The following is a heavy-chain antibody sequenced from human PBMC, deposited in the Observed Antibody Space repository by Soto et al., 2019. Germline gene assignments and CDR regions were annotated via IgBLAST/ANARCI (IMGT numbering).Heavy chain of an antibody. J-gene: IGHJ4*02. Sequence: SETLSLTCTVSGGSINNHYWSWIRQPPGKGLEWLGYVYYNGITNYNPSLKSRVTISRDNSKNTLYLQMNSLRADDTAVYYCAGDPRGPDYWGQGTLVTVSS. CDR3: AGDPRGPDY. CDR2: VYYNGIT. V-gene: IGHV4-59*11. CDR1: GGSINNHY.